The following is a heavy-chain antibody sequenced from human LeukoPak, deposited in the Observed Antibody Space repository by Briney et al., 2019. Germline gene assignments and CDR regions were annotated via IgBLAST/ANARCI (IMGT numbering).Heavy chain of an antibody. V-gene: IGHV4-31*03. CDR3: ARTPRLDIVVVTAIRPKLQVPYFDY. D-gene: IGHD2-21*02. CDR1: GGSISSGGYY. Sequence: PSETLSLTCTVSGGSISSGGYYWSWIRQHPGEGLEWIGYIYYSGSTYYNPSLKSRVTISVDTSKNQFSLKLSSVTAADTAVYYCARTPRLDIVVVTAIRPKLQVPYFDYWGQGTLVTVSS. CDR2: IYYSGST. J-gene: IGHJ4*02.